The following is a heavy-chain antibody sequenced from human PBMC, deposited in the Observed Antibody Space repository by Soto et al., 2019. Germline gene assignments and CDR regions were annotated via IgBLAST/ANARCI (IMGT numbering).Heavy chain of an antibody. J-gene: IGHJ6*03. Sequence: EVQLVESGGGLVQPGGSLRLSCAASGFTFGSYSMNWVRQAPGKGLEWVSFILSSSGVIYYADSVKGRFTISRDNAKNSLYLHMNSPRAEERAVYYCARDVCAHLLVTAMPYYMDVWGKGTTVTVSS. CDR1: GFTFGSYS. D-gene: IGHD2-15*01. CDR3: ARDVCAHLLVTAMPYYMDV. CDR2: ILSSSGVI. V-gene: IGHV3-48*01.